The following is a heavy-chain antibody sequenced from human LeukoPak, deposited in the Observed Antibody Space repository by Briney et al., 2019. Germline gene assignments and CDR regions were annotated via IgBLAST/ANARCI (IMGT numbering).Heavy chain of an antibody. CDR1: GVRFSSYW. D-gene: IGHD1-1*01. V-gene: IGHV3-23*01. J-gene: IGHJ4*02. CDR3: AKVWKGNYYDY. Sequence: PGGSLRLSCAASGVRFSSYWMNWVRQAPGRGLEWVSGISGSGGSTYYADSVKGRFIISRDNSESTLYLQMNRLRAEDTALYYCAKVWKGNYYDYWGQGTLVTVSS. CDR2: ISGSGGST.